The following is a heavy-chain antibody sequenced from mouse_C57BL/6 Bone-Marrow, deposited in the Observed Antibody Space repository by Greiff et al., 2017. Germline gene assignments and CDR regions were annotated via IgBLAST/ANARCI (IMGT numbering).Heavy chain of an antibody. CDR2: IYPGSGST. Sequence: QVQLKQPGAELVKPGASVKMSCKASGYTFTSYWITWVKQRPGQGLEWIGDIYPGSGSTNYNEKFKSKATLTVDTSSSTAYMQLSSLTSEDSAVYYCARGDHYYGSSYGYWGQGTTLTVSS. CDR3: ARGDHYYGSSYGY. V-gene: IGHV1-55*01. J-gene: IGHJ2*01. D-gene: IGHD1-1*01. CDR1: GYTFTSYW.